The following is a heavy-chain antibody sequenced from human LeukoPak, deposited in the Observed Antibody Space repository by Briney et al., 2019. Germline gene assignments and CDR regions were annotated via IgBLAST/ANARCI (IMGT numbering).Heavy chain of an antibody. CDR2: VYYSGST. CDR1: GGSISSGGYY. Sequence: SETLSLTCTVSGGSISSGGYYCSWISQHPGKGLEWIGYVYYSGSTYYNPSLKSRVTISVDTSKNQFSLKLSSVTAADTAVYYCARDSGELLWFGESPYGMDVWGQGTTVTVSS. CDR3: ARDSGELLWFGESPYGMDV. D-gene: IGHD3-10*01. V-gene: IGHV4-31*03. J-gene: IGHJ6*02.